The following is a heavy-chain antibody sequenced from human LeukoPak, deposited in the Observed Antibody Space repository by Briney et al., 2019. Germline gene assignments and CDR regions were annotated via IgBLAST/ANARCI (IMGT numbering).Heavy chain of an antibody. Sequence: ASVKVSCKASGGTFSSYAISWVRQAPGQGLEWMGRIIPILGIANYAQKFQGRVTITADKSTSTAYMELSSLRSEDTAVYYCARSSSGWYVYNYWGQGTLVTVSS. CDR2: IIPILGIA. CDR1: GGTFSSYA. J-gene: IGHJ4*02. CDR3: ARSSSGWYVYNY. D-gene: IGHD6-19*01. V-gene: IGHV1-69*04.